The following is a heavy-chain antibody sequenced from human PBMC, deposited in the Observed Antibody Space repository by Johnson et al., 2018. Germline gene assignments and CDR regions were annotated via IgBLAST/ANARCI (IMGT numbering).Heavy chain of an antibody. V-gene: IGHV3-30*03. Sequence: QVQLVQAGGGVVQAGMSLRLSCAASGFTFSSYGMHWVRQAPGKGLEWVAVISYDGRNKYYADSVKGRFTISRDNSKNTLYLQMSSPRPEDTAVYYCASDGLGEDIDAFDIWGQGTMVTVSS. D-gene: IGHD3-10*01. CDR1: GFTFSSYG. J-gene: IGHJ3*02. CDR3: ASDGLGEDIDAFDI. CDR2: ISYDGRNK.